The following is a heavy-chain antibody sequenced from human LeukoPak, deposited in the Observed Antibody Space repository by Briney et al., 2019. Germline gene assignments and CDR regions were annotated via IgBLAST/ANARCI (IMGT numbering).Heavy chain of an antibody. Sequence: SETLSLTCAVYGGSFSGYYWSWIRQPPGKGLVWIGEINHSGSTNYNPSLKSRVTTSVDTSKNQFSLKLSSVTAADTAVYYCARARSWYGRFDYWGQGTLVTVSS. CDR3: ARARSWYGRFDY. V-gene: IGHV4-34*01. J-gene: IGHJ4*02. CDR1: GGSFSGYY. CDR2: INHSGST. D-gene: IGHD6-13*01.